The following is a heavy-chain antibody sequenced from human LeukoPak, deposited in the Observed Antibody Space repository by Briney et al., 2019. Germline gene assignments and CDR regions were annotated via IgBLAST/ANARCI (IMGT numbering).Heavy chain of an antibody. CDR3: ARDSPGYYYDSSGYYASDAFDI. Sequence: AASVKVSCKASGYTFTSYGISWVRQAPGQGLEWMGWISGYNGNTNYAQKLQGRVTMTTDTSTSAAYMELRSLRSDDTAVYYCARDSPGYYYDSSGYYASDAFDIWGQGTMVTVSS. D-gene: IGHD3-22*01. V-gene: IGHV1-18*01. J-gene: IGHJ3*02. CDR1: GYTFTSYG. CDR2: ISGYNGNT.